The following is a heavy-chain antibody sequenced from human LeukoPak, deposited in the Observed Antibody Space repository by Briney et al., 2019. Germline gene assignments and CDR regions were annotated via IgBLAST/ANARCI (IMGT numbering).Heavy chain of an antibody. J-gene: IGHJ4*02. CDR1: GGSITTSSYS. CDR3: ARDNYSSGYYLSDC. CDR2: IYYSGST. Sequence: SETLSLTCTVSGGSITTSSYSWGWIRQPPGKGLEWIGNIYYSGSTYYNASLKSRVTMSVDTSKNQFSLKLRSVTAADTAVYYCARDNYSSGYYLSDCWCQGTVVIVSS. D-gene: IGHD3-22*01. V-gene: IGHV4-39*02.